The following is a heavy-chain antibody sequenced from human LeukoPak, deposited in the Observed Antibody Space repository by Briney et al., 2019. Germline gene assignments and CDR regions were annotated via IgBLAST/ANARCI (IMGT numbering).Heavy chain of an antibody. V-gene: IGHV4-30-4*01. CDR2: IYYGGTI. Sequence: SQTLSLTCTVSGGSISSGDSHWSWIRQPPGKGLEWIGYIYYGGTICYNPSLESRVTISVDTSKNHFSLNLSSVTAADTAVYYCARAPGVAEVGRFDLWGRGSLVTVSS. CDR3: ARAPGVAEVGRFDL. D-gene: IGHD7-27*01. CDR1: GGSISSGDSH. J-gene: IGHJ2*01.